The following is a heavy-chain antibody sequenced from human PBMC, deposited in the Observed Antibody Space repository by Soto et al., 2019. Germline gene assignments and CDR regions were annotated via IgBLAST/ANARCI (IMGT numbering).Heavy chain of an antibody. V-gene: IGHV3-7*01. J-gene: IGHJ4*02. CDR1: GFTFSRHW. D-gene: IGHD4-17*01. CDR2: IKEDGSQK. CDR3: ARDTYGDYGQVLDY. Sequence: EVQLVESGGGLVQPGGSLRLSCAASGFTFSRHWMTWVRQAPGKGLEYVANIKEDGSQKYYVDSVKGRFTISRDNAKNSVELQVNSLRAEDTALYYCARDTYGDYGQVLDYWGQGTLVTVSS.